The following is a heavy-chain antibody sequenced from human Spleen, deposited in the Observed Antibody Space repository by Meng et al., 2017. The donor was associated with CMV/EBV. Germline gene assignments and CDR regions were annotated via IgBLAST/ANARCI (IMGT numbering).Heavy chain of an antibody. CDR1: GGSFSAYY. D-gene: IGHD5-12*01. V-gene: IGHV4-34*01. CDR2: INHSGST. Sequence: SQTLSLTCAVYGGSFSAYYWSWIRQPPGKGLECIGEINHSGSTNYNPSLKSRVTISVDTSKNQFSLKLSSVTAADTAVYYCARGLRLRGGFDYWGQGTLVTVSS. CDR3: ARGLRLRGGFDY. J-gene: IGHJ4*02.